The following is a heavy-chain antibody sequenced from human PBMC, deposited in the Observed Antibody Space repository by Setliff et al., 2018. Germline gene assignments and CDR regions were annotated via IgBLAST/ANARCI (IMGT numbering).Heavy chain of an antibody. CDR3: ARTVTNGFYPDS. CDR1: GGSISSTNW. D-gene: IGHD4-17*01. Sequence: ASETLSLTCAVSGGSISSTNWWSWVRQPPGKGLEWIGEIYHSGHTKYNPSLKSRVTISVDKSNSQFFLRLNSVTAADTAVYYCARTVTNGFYPDSWGQGTLVTVSS. V-gene: IGHV4-4*02. J-gene: IGHJ5*01. CDR2: IYHSGHT.